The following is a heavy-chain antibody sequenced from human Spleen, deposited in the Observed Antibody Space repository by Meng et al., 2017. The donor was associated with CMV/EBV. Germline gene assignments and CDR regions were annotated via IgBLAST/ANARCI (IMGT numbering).Heavy chain of an antibody. CDR2: INHSGST. CDR3: TRGEVRFDP. J-gene: IGHJ5*02. V-gene: IGHV4-34*01. CDR1: GGSFRAYY. Sequence: LALTRAVYGGSFRAYYSSWIRQPPGKGLGWIGEINHSGSTNYNPSLKSRVTISVDTSKNQFSLKLNSVTAADTAVYYCTRGEVRFDPWGQGTLVTVSS.